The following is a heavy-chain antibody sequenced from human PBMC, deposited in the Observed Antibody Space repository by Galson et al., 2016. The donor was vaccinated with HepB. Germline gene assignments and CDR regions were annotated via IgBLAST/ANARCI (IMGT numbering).Heavy chain of an antibody. D-gene: IGHD6-6*01. Sequence: SLRLSCAASGFTFSSYAMNWVRQAPGKGLEWVSTIRGRGGSTDYADSVKGRFTISRDKSENTLSLQMNSLRSEDTAVYYCAKSIVAAPPNRSYYYYGMDVWGQGTTVTVSS. CDR3: AKSIVAAPPNRSYYYYGMDV. CDR2: IRGRGGST. CDR1: GFTFSSYA. V-gene: IGHV3-23*01. J-gene: IGHJ6*02.